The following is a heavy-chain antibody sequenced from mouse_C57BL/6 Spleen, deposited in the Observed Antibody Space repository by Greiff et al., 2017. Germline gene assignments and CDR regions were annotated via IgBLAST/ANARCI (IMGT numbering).Heavy chain of an antibody. CDR3: ARRGVYYDAMDY. CDR2: IYPGDGDT. CDR1: GYAFSSYW. V-gene: IGHV1-80*01. J-gene: IGHJ4*01. Sequence: VQLQQSGAELVKPGASVKISCKASGYAFSSYWMNWVKQRPGKGLEWIGQIYPGDGDTNYNGKFKGKATLTADKSSSTAYMQLSSLTSEDSAVYFCARRGVYYDAMDYWGQGTSVTVSS.